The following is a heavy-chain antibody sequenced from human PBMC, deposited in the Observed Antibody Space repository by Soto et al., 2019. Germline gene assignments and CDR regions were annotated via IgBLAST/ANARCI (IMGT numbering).Heavy chain of an antibody. D-gene: IGHD6-13*01. J-gene: IGHJ5*02. CDR1: GFTFSSYA. CDR2: ISGSGGST. CDR3: AKPKDQQLVVNWFDP. V-gene: IGHV3-23*01. Sequence: GGSLRLSCAASGFTFSSYAMSWVRQAPGKGLEWVSAISGSGGSTYYADSVKGRFTISRDNSKNALYLQMNSLRAEDTAVYYCAKPKDQQLVVNWFDPWGQGTLVTVSS.